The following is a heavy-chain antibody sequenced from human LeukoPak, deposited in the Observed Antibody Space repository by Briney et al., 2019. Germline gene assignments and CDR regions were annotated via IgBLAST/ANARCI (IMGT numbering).Heavy chain of an antibody. CDR2: ISGSGGST. V-gene: IGHV3-23*01. CDR3: ATSSRALYYFDY. D-gene: IGHD6-13*01. J-gene: IGHJ4*02. Sequence: GGSLRLSCAASGSTFSSYGMSWVRQAPGKGLEWVSAISGSGGSTYYADSVKGRFTISRDNSKNTLYLQMNSLRAEDTAVYYCATSSRALYYFDYWGQGTLVTVSS. CDR1: GSTFSSYG.